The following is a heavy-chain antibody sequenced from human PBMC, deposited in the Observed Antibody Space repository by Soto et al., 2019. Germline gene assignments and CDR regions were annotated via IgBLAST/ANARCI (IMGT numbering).Heavy chain of an antibody. CDR3: ARGPRAAAAKKSIDY. V-gene: IGHV1-46*01. J-gene: IGHJ4*02. CDR1: GYTFTSYY. Sequence: QVQLVQSGAEVKKPGASVKVSCKASGYTFTSYYMHWVRQAPGQGLEWMGIINPSGGSTSYAQKFQGRVTMTRDTSTSTVYMELSSLRSEDTAVYYCARGPRAAAAKKSIDYWGQGTLVTVSS. CDR2: INPSGGST. D-gene: IGHD6-13*01.